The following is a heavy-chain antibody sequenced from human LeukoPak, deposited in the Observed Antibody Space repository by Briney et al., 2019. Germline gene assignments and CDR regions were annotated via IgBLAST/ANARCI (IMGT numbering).Heavy chain of an antibody. J-gene: IGHJ3*02. CDR1: VGSFSGYY. D-gene: IGHD6-19*01. CDR3: ARKEQWLPHDAFDI. V-gene: IGHV4-34*01. CDR2: INHSGST. Sequence: SVTLFLTCAVYVGSFSGYYWSWIPQPPGKGVELDGEINHSGSTNYNPSLKSRVTISVDTSKNQFSLKLSSVTAADTAVYYCARKEQWLPHDAFDIWGQGTMVTVSS.